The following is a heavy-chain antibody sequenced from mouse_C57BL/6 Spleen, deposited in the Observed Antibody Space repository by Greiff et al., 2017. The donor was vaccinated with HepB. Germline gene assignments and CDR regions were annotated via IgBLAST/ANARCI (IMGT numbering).Heavy chain of an antibody. D-gene: IGHD2-4*01. V-gene: IGHV5-4*01. CDR3: ARDRGYDYDDFDY. Sequence: EVMLVESGGGLVKPGGSLKLSCAASGFTFSSYAMSWVRQTPEKRLEWVATISDGGSYTYYPDKVKGRFTISRDNAKNNVYLQMSHLKSEDTAMYYCARDRGYDYDDFDYWGQGTTLTVSS. CDR1: GFTFSSYA. CDR2: ISDGGSYT. J-gene: IGHJ2*01.